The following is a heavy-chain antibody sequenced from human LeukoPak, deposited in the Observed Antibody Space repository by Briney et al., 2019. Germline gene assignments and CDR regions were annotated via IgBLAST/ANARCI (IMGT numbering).Heavy chain of an antibody. Sequence: GGSLRLSCAASGFTFSIYSMNWVRQAPGKGLQWVSYISSSSTTIYYADSVKGRFTISRDNAKNSLYLQMNSLRAEDTAVYYCARKYGDYGYYMDVWGKGTTVTVSS. CDR3: ARKYGDYGYYMDV. CDR2: ISSSSTTI. V-gene: IGHV3-48*01. J-gene: IGHJ6*03. D-gene: IGHD4-17*01. CDR1: GFTFSIYS.